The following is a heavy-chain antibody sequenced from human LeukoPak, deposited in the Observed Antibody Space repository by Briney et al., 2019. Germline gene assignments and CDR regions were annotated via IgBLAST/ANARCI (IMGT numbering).Heavy chain of an antibody. Sequence: SETLSLTCTVSGGSISSGDYYWSWIRQPPGKGLEWIGYIYYSGGTYYNPSLKSRVTISVDTSKNQFSLKLSSVTAADTAVYYCARTGLGAFDIWGQGTMVTVSS. CDR1: GGSISSGDYY. D-gene: IGHD6-19*01. CDR3: ARTGLGAFDI. V-gene: IGHV4-30-4*01. J-gene: IGHJ3*02. CDR2: IYYSGGT.